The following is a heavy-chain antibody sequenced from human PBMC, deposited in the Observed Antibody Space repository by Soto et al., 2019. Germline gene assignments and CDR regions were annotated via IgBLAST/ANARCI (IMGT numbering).Heavy chain of an antibody. CDR2: INPSGGST. V-gene: IGHV1-46*01. CDR3: ARDIELSTAAANHYYYYGMDV. D-gene: IGHD6-13*01. J-gene: IGHJ6*04. Sequence: GDAVKVSCKASGYTVTSYYMHSVRHSPGQGLEWMGIINPSGGSTSYAQKFQGRVTMTRDTSTSTVYMELSSLRSEDTAVYYCARDIELSTAAANHYYYYGMDVWAKGTTVTVSS. CDR1: GYTVTSYY.